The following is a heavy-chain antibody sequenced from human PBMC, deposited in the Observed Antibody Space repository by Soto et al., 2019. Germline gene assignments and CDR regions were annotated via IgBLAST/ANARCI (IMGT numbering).Heavy chain of an antibody. J-gene: IGHJ6*02. Sequence: QVQLVQSGAEVKKPGSSVKVSCKASGGTFSSYTISWVRQAPGQGLEWMGRIIPILGIANYAQKFQGRVTITADKSTSTRDVELSGLRSEGTAVYDWARLGIAGIQGGVPVWGQRTTVTVSS. D-gene: IGHD1-20*01. CDR2: IIPILGIA. V-gene: IGHV1-69*02. CDR1: GGTFSSYT. CDR3: ARLGIAGIQGGVPV.